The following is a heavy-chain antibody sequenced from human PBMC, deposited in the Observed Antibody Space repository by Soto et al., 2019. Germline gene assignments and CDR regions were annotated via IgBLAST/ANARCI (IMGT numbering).Heavy chain of an antibody. J-gene: IGHJ6*02. CDR1: GFTVSSNY. Sequence: GGSLRLSCAASGFTVSSNYLSWVRQAPGKGLEWVSVIYSGGNTYYADSVKGRLTISRDNSKNTLYLQMNSLRAEDTAVYYCAREYSYGYYYYYGMDVWGQGTTVTVSS. D-gene: IGHD5-18*01. CDR2: IYSGGNT. CDR3: AREYSYGYYYYYGMDV. V-gene: IGHV3-53*01.